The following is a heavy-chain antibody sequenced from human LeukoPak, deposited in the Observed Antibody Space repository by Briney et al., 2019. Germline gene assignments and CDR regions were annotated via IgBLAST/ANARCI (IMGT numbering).Heavy chain of an antibody. Sequence: SETLSLTCAVYGGSFSGYYWSWIRQPPGKGLEWIGYIYYSGSTNYNPSLKSRVTISVDTSKNQFSLKLSSVTAADTAVYYCARENSSGYYPPMAFDIWGQGTMVTVSS. CDR1: GGSFSGYY. D-gene: IGHD3-22*01. CDR2: IYYSGST. J-gene: IGHJ3*02. CDR3: ARENSSGYYPPMAFDI. V-gene: IGHV4-59*01.